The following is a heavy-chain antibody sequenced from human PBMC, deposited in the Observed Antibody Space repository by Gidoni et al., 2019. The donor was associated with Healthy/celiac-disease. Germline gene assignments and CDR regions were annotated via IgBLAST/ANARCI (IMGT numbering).Heavy chain of an antibody. D-gene: IGHD3-22*01. CDR1: GFTFSSYR. CDR3: AREERRYYYDSSARRALRDLDY. J-gene: IGHJ4*02. CDR2: ISSSSSYI. V-gene: IGHV3-21*01. Sequence: EVQLVESGGGLVKPGGSLRLSCAASGFTFSSYRMNWVRQAPGKGLEWVSSISSSSSYIYYADSVKGRFTISRDNAKNSLYLQMNSLRAEDTAVYYCAREERRYYYDSSARRALRDLDYWGQGTLVTVSS.